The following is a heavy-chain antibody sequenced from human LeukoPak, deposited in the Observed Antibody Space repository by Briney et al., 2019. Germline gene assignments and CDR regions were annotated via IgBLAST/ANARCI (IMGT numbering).Heavy chain of an antibody. CDR3: ARDPSHYYYTDV. J-gene: IGHJ6*03. CDR1: GYTFTDYY. V-gene: IGHV1-2*02. CDR2: MNPNNGGT. Sequence: GASVKVSCKASGYTFTDYYLHWVRQAPGQGLEWMGWMNPNNGGTNYAQKFQGRVTMTRDTSINTAYMELSRLTSDDTAVYYCARDPSHYYYTDVWDIGTTVTVSS.